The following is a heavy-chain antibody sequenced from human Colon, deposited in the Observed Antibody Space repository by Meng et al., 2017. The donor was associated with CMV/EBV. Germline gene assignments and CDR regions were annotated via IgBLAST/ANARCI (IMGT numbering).Heavy chain of an antibody. V-gene: IGHV3-30-3*01. Sequence: GESLKISCAASGFTFSSYAMHWVRQAPGKGLEWVAVISYDGSNKYYADSVKGRFTISRDNSKNTLYLQMNSLRAEDTAVYYCAKGQGILYDWGQGTLVTVSS. CDR1: GFTFSSYA. D-gene: IGHD1-14*01. CDR3: AKGQGILYD. CDR2: ISYDGSNK. J-gene: IGHJ4*02.